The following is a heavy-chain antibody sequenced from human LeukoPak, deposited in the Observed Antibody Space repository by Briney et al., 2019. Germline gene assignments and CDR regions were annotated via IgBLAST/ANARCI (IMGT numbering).Heavy chain of an antibody. D-gene: IGHD6-13*01. V-gene: IGHV1-2*02. Sequence: ASVKVSCKASGYTFTGYYMHWVRQAPGQGLEWMGWINPNSGGTNYAQKFQGRVTMTRDTSISTAYMELSRLRSEDTAVYYCARVGSRIAAAGTDYWGQGTLVTVSS. CDR1: GYTFTGYY. CDR2: INPNSGGT. CDR3: ARVGSRIAAAGTDY. J-gene: IGHJ4*02.